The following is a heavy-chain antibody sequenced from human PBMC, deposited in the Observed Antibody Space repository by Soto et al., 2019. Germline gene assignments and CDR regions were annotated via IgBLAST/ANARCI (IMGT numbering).Heavy chain of an antibody. Sequence: EVRLVESGGGLVQPGGSLRLSCATSGFTFSSYSMNWVRQSPGKGLEWISYISTSSTIIYYADSVRGRCTISRDNAKNSLYLQMNSLRDEDTAVYYCASGGYYYDGSGYYRWGQGTLVTVSS. D-gene: IGHD3-22*01. J-gene: IGHJ5*02. CDR3: ASGGYYYDGSGYYR. V-gene: IGHV3-48*02. CDR1: GFTFSSYS. CDR2: ISTSSTII.